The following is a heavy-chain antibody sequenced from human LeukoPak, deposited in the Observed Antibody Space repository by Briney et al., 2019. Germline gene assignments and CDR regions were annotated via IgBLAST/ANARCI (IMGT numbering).Heavy chain of an antibody. Sequence: SETLSLTCTVSGGSISSYYWGWIRQPPGKGLEWIGYIYDSGSTNYNPSLKSRVNISVDTSKNQFSMKLSSVTAADTAVYYCARDDSTGYYYHNYFDYWGQGTLVTVSS. CDR3: ARDDSTGYYYHNYFDY. CDR1: GGSISSYY. V-gene: IGHV4-59*12. J-gene: IGHJ4*02. CDR2: IYDSGST. D-gene: IGHD3-22*01.